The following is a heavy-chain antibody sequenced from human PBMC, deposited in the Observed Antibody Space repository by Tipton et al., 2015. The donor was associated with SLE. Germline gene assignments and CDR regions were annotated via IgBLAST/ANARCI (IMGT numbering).Heavy chain of an antibody. CDR3: AKDRQSWGDYYGSGSNSG. J-gene: IGHJ4*02. V-gene: IGHV3-23*01. Sequence: SLRLSCAASGFTFSSYAMSWVRQAPGKGLEWVSVISGGGGSTYYADSVKGRFTISRDNSKDTLYLQMSSLRAEDTAVYYCAKDRQSWGDYYGSGSNSGWGQGTLVTVSS. CDR2: ISGGGGST. D-gene: IGHD3-10*01. CDR1: GFTFSSYA.